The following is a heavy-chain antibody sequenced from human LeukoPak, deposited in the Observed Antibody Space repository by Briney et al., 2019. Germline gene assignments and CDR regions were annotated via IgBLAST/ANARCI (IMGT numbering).Heavy chain of an antibody. Sequence: PGGSLRLSCVASGFTFSSYWMNWVRQPPGKGLEWVANIKQDGSEKYYVDSVKGRFTISRDNAKNSLYLQMNSLRAEDTAVYYCARGSSGRWAFDYWGQGTLVTVSS. CDR3: ARGSSGRWAFDY. CDR2: IKQDGSEK. D-gene: IGHD6-19*01. J-gene: IGHJ4*02. V-gene: IGHV3-7*04. CDR1: GFTFSSYW.